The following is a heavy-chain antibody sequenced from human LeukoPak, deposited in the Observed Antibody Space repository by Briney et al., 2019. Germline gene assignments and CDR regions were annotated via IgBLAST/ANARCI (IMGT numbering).Heavy chain of an antibody. CDR1: GFKFSGYW. J-gene: IGHJ4*02. CDR2: IKQDGDDK. Sequence: GGSLXLSCAASGFKFSGYWMTWVRHTPGKGXXWXANIKQDGDDKYYADSVRGRFTISRDNVRNSLYLQMNSLRAEDTGIYYCARDQTLVAIGASGYWGQGTLVTVSS. CDR3: ARDQTLVAIGASGY. D-gene: IGHD2-15*01. V-gene: IGHV3-7*01.